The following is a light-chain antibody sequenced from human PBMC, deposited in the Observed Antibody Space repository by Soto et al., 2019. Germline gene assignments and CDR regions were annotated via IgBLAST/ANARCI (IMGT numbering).Light chain of an antibody. Sequence: DIVMTQSPDSLAVSLGERATINCKSSQNILYSSNNENYLAWYQQKPRQPPKLLIYWASTRESGVPDRFSGSGSGTDFTITISSLHAEDVAVYYCQQYYTTPFTFGPGTKVDIK. CDR3: QQYYTTPFT. J-gene: IGKJ3*01. CDR2: WAS. V-gene: IGKV4-1*01. CDR1: QNILYSSNNENY.